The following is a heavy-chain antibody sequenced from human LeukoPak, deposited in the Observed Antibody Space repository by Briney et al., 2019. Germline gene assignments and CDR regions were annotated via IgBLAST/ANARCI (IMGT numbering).Heavy chain of an antibody. CDR1: GGSISSSSYY. CDR2: IYYSGST. D-gene: IGHD3-22*01. Sequence: SETLSLTCTVSGGSISSSSYYWGWIRQPPGKGLEWIGSIYYSGSTYYNPSLKSRVTISVDTSKNQFSLKLSSVTAADTAMYYCAKTNYYDTTDDKPYTAHFDYWGQGALVTVSS. V-gene: IGHV4-39*07. CDR3: AKTNYYDTTDDKPYTAHFDY. J-gene: IGHJ4*02.